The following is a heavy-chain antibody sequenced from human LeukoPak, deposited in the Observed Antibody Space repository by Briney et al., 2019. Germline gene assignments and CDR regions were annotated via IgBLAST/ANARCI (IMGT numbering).Heavy chain of an antibody. CDR1: GISLSNYA. CDR2: ISERGGST. D-gene: IGHD5-12*01. J-gene: IGHJ4*02. V-gene: IGHV3-23*01. Sequence: GGSLRLSCVVSGISLSNYAMTWVRQAPGKGLEWVSYISERGGSTTYADSVKGRFTISRDTSLNTLYLQMNNLRAEDTAVYYCAETPGYDTMAPYFDYWGQGTLVTVSS. CDR3: AETPGYDTMAPYFDY.